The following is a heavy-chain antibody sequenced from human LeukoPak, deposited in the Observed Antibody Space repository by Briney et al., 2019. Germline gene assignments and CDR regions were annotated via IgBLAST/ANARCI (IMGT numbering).Heavy chain of an antibody. J-gene: IGHJ6*03. D-gene: IGHD2-2*01. CDR2: INSDGSST. CDR1: GFTFSSYW. CDR3: ARGDCSSISCYYYYYMDV. V-gene: IGHV3-74*01. Sequence: AGGSLRLSCAASGFTFSSYWMHWVRQAPGKGLVWVSRINSDGSSTNYADSVKGRFTISRDNAKNTLYLQMNSLRAEDTAVYYCARGDCSSISCYYYYYMDVWGKGTTVTVSS.